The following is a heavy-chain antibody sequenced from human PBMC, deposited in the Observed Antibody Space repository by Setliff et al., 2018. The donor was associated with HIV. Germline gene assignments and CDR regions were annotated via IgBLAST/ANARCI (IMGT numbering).Heavy chain of an antibody. D-gene: IGHD3-22*01. CDR1: GGSISSSSYY. J-gene: IGHJ3*02. CDR3: ARPGYYLRGFDI. V-gene: IGHV4-39*01. Sequence: KTSETLSLTCTVSGGSISSSSYYWGWIRQPPGRGLEWIGSISYSGRPYYNPSLKSRVAIYLDPSKNQFSLNLISVTAADTAVYYCARPGYYLRGFDIWGPGTMVTVSS. CDR2: ISYSGRP.